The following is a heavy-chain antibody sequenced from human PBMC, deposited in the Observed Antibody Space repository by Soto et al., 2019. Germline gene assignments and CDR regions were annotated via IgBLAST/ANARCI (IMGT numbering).Heavy chain of an antibody. J-gene: IGHJ4*02. D-gene: IGHD3-10*01. CDR3: ARGSTDSYPGSRIFDF. CDR2: ITDTGGDA. V-gene: IGHV3-23*01. CDR1: GLTFGSRA. Sequence: PXGSLRLSCEASGLTFGSRAMSWVRQASGEGLQWVSTITDTGGDAKYADSVRGRFVISRDNSKKTLYLQMTSLTAEDSAMYFCARGSTDSYPGSRIFDFWGRGTLVTVSS.